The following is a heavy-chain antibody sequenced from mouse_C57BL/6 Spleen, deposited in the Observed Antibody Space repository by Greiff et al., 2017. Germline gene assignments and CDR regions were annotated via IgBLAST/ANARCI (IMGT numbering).Heavy chain of an antibody. Sequence: EVQLVESGAELVRPGASVKLSCTASGFNIKDDYMHWVKQRPEQGLEWIGWIDPENGDTEYASKFQGKATITADTSSNTAYLQLSSLTSEDTAVYYCTTTTMVTQFAYWGQGTLVTVSA. V-gene: IGHV14-4*01. CDR2: IDPENGDT. CDR3: TTTTMVTQFAY. D-gene: IGHD2-2*01. J-gene: IGHJ3*01. CDR1: GFNIKDDY.